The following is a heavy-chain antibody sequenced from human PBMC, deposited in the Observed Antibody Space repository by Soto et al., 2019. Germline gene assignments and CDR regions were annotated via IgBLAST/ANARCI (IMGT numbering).Heavy chain of an antibody. J-gene: IGHJ4*02. Sequence: ASVKVSCKASGYTFTNYDINWVRQATGQGLEWMGWMNPSNGNTGYAQKFQGRVTMTRDTSISAAYMELSSLTSADTAVYYCARFVRHQLPAIDYWGQGALVTVSS. V-gene: IGHV1-8*01. CDR2: MNPSNGNT. CDR1: GYTFTNYD. D-gene: IGHD2-15*01. CDR3: ARFVRHQLPAIDY.